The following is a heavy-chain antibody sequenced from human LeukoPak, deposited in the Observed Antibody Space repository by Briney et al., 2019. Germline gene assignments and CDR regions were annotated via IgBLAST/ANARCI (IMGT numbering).Heavy chain of an antibody. J-gene: IGHJ3*02. Sequence: SETLSLTCTVSGGSISSYYWSWIRQPPGKGLEWVWYIYYSGSTNYNPSLKSRVTISVDTSNNQFSLKLSSVTAADTAVYYCARHCSGGSCYSGHAFDIWGQGTMVTVSS. V-gene: IGHV4-59*08. D-gene: IGHD2-15*01. CDR3: ARHCSGGSCYSGHAFDI. CDR1: GGSISSYY. CDR2: IYYSGST.